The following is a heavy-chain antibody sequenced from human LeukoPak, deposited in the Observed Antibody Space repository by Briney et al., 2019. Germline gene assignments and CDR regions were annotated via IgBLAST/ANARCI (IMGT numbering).Heavy chain of an antibody. Sequence: GGSLRLSCAASGFTFSSYWMSWVRQAPGKGLEWVANIKQDGSEKYYVDSVKGRFTISRDNAKNSLYLQMNSLRAEDTAVYYCARESDKHYDFWSGYLALDYWGQGTLVTVSS. V-gene: IGHV3-7*01. CDR3: ARESDKHYDFWSGYLALDY. D-gene: IGHD3-3*01. J-gene: IGHJ4*02. CDR2: IKQDGSEK. CDR1: GFTFSSYW.